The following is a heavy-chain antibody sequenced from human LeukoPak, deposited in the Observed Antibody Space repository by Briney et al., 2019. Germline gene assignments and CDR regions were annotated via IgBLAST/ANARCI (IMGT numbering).Heavy chain of an antibody. CDR2: IRYDGSNK. CDR3: ARGASYCSSTSCYDDY. V-gene: IGHV3-30*02. CDR1: GFTFSSYG. Sequence: PGGSLRLSCAASGFTFSSYGMHWVRQAPGKGLEWVAFIRYDGSNKYYADSVKGRFTISRDNSKNTLYLQMNSLRAEDTAVYYCARGASYCSSTSCYDDYWGQGTLVTVSS. D-gene: IGHD2-2*01. J-gene: IGHJ4*02.